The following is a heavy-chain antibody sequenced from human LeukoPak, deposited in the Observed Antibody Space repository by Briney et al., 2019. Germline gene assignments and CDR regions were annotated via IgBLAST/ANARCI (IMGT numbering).Heavy chain of an antibody. J-gene: IGHJ5*02. CDR1: GFTLSSNY. Sequence: SGGSLRLSCAASGFTLSSNYMSWVRQAPGKGLEWVSVIYSGGSTYYSDSVKGRFTISRDNSKNTLYLQMNSLRAEDTAVYYCAKSGSYYGWFDPWGQGTLVTVSS. V-gene: IGHV3-53*01. CDR2: IYSGGST. CDR3: AKSGSYYGWFDP. D-gene: IGHD1-26*01.